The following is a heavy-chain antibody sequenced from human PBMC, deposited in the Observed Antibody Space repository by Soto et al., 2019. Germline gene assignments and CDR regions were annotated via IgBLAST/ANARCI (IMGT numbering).Heavy chain of an antibody. CDR2: IIPILGIA. J-gene: IGHJ4*02. Sequence: QVQLVQSGAEVKKPGSSVKVSCKASGGTFRSYTISWVRQAPGQGLEWMGRIIPILGIANYAQKFQGRVTITADKSTSTAYMELSSLRSEDTAVYYCARDIRGRYYDSSGQPDYWGQGTLVTVSS. V-gene: IGHV1-69*08. D-gene: IGHD3-22*01. CDR3: ARDIRGRYYDSSGQPDY. CDR1: GGTFRSYT.